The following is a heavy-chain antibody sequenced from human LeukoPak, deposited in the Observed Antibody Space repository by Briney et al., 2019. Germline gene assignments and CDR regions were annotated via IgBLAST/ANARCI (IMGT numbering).Heavy chain of an antibody. CDR3: ARGVANPATILPGYSSGWSRDFDY. CDR2: IYYSGST. Sequence: PSETLSLTCTVSGGSISSSSYYWGWIRQPPGKGLEWIGSIYYSGSTYYNSSLKSRVTISVDTSKNQFSLKLSSVTAADTAVYYCARGVANPATILPGYSSGWSRDFDYWGQGTLVTVSS. V-gene: IGHV4-39*07. D-gene: IGHD6-19*01. J-gene: IGHJ4*02. CDR1: GGSISSSSYY.